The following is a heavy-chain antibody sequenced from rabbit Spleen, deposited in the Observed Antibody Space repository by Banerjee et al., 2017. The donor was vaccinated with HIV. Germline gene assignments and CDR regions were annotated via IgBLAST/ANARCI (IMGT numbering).Heavy chain of an antibody. CDR3: ARDTGTSFSTYGMDL. D-gene: IGHD8-1*01. J-gene: IGHJ6*01. V-gene: IGHV1S45*01. Sequence: QEQLVESGGGLVKPEGSLKLSCTASGFSFSSKAVMCWVRQAPGKGLEWIACINTATGKAVYASWAKGRFTISKTSSTTVTLQMTSLTAADTATYFCARDTGTSFSTYGMDLWGQGTLVTVS. CDR1: GFSFSSKAV. CDR2: INTATGKA.